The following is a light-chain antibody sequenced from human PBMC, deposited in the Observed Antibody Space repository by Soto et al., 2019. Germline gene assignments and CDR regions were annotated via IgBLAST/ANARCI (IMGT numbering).Light chain of an antibody. J-gene: IGLJ1*01. V-gene: IGLV2-8*01. CDR1: SGDVGGYKY. CDR2: EVS. CDR3: SLYTTASTYV. Sequence: QSALTQPPSASGSPGQSVTISCTGTSGDVGGYKYVSWYQHHPGKAPKVLIYEVSQRPSGVPDRFSGSKSGNTASLTVSGLQAEDEADYYCSLYTTASTYVFGTGTKLTVL.